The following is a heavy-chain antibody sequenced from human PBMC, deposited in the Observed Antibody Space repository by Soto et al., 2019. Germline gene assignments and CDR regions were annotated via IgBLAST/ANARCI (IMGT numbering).Heavy chain of an antibody. CDR1: GFTFSSYW. D-gene: IGHD2-15*01. CDR3: VGYCSGGSCSRGFDP. J-gene: IGHJ5*02. CDR2: IKQDGSDK. Sequence: EVQLVESGGGLVQPGGSLRLSCAASGFTFSSYWMSWVRQAPGKGLEWVANIKQDGSDKYYVDSVKGRITISRDNAKNSLYLQMNSLRAEDTAVYYCVGYCSGGSCSRGFDPWGQGTLVTVCS. V-gene: IGHV3-7*01.